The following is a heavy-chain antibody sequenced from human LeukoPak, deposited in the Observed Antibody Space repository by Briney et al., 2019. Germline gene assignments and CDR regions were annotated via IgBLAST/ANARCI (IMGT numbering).Heavy chain of an antibody. V-gene: IGHV1-69*04. CDR3: ARPGAHLFDP. CDR2: IIPLLGIA. J-gene: IGHJ5*02. Sequence: SVKVSCKASGGTFSSYAISWVRQEPGEGLGWMGRIIPLLGIANYAQKFQCRVTITTDESTSTAYLELSSLRPEDTAVYYWARPGAHLFDPGGQGTLVTVSS. CDR1: GGTFSSYA.